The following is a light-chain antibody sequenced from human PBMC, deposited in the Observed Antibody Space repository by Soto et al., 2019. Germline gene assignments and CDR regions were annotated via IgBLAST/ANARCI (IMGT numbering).Light chain of an antibody. CDR1: NIGNKR. CDR3: QVWDIMTDNYV. V-gene: IGLV3-21*04. CDR2: YDS. J-gene: IGLJ1*01. Sequence: VLTQSPSVSVAPEKTATITCGGNNIGNKRVHWYRQKPGQAPVLLISYDSDRPSGIPERFSGSNSGNTATLTISRVEAGDEADYYCQVWDIMTDNYVFGSGTKLTVL.